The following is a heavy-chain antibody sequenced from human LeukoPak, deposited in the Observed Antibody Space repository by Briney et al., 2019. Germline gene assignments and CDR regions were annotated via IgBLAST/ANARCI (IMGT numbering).Heavy chain of an antibody. CDR1: GGSVSSGSYY. CDR2: IYYSGST. Sequence: SETLSLTCTVSGGSVSSGSYYWSWIRQPPGKGLEWIGYIYYSGSTNYNPSLKSRVTISVDTSENQFSLKLSSVTAADTAVYYCARERGRWLQPFDYWGQGTLVTVSS. CDR3: ARERGRWLQPFDY. D-gene: IGHD5-24*01. J-gene: IGHJ4*02. V-gene: IGHV4-61*01.